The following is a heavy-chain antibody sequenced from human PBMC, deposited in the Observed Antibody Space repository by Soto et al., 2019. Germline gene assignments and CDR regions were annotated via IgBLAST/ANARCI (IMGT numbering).Heavy chain of an antibody. CDR3: AREAGFYAGYVMDV. V-gene: IGHV1-3*01. CDR1: GYTFTSYA. D-gene: IGHD3-3*01. Sequence: QVQLVQSGAEVKKPGASVKVSCKASGYTFTSYAMHWVRQAPGQSLEWMGWINAGNGNTNYSQKFQGSVTITRDTSASTAYMELSSLGSEDTAVYYFAREAGFYAGYVMDVWCQGKTVAVSS. J-gene: IGHJ6*02. CDR2: INAGNGNT.